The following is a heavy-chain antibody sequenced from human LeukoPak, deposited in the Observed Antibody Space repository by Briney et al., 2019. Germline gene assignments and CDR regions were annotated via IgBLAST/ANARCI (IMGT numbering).Heavy chain of an antibody. CDR1: GFTFSSYA. J-gene: IGHJ3*02. V-gene: IGHV3-30-3*01. CDR3: ARGGQYCSSTSCYRKAFDI. Sequence: GGSLGLSCAASGFTFSSYAMHWVRQAPGKGLEWVAVISYDGSNKYNADSVKGRFTISRDNSKNMLYLQMNSLRAEDTAVYYCARGGQYCSSTSCYRKAFDIWGQGTKVTVSS. CDR2: ISYDGSNK. D-gene: IGHD2-2*02.